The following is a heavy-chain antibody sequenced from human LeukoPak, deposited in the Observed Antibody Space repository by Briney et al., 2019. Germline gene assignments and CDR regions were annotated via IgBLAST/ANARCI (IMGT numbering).Heavy chain of an antibody. V-gene: IGHV4-59*08. J-gene: IGHJ3*02. CDR1: GDSISSYY. Sequence: SETLSLTCTVSGDSISSYYWSWIRQPPGKGLEWIGYTYYSGGTDYNPSLKSRVTISVDTSKNQFSLKLRSVTAADTAVYYCARHVTISGPYDASDIWGQGTMVTVSP. CDR3: ARHVTISGPYDASDI. D-gene: IGHD5-24*01. CDR2: TYYSGGT.